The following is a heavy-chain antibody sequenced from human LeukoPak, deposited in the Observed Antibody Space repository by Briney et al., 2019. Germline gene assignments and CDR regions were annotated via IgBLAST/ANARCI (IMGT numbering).Heavy chain of an antibody. CDR3: ARDPYYDFWSGGYFDY. CDR2: ISSSGSTI. CDR1: GFTFSSYE. V-gene: IGHV3-48*03. Sequence: GGSLRLSCAASGFTFSSYEMNWVRQAPGKGLEWVSYISSSGSTIYYADSVKGRFTISRDNAKNSLYLQMNSLRAEDTAVYYCARDPYYDFWSGGYFDYWGQGTLATVSS. J-gene: IGHJ4*02. D-gene: IGHD3-3*01.